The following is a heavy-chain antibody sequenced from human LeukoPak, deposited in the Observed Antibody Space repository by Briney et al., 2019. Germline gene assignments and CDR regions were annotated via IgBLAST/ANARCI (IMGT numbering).Heavy chain of an antibody. Sequence: GAAVTVSFKASGYTFTSYGISWVRQAPGQGLEWMGWISAYNGSTNYAQKLQGRVTMTTDTSTSTAYMELSSLTYSDTAVYYCEGDRPGGFGEWYGMDVWGQGTTVTVSS. V-gene: IGHV1-18*01. CDR3: EGDRPGGFGEWYGMDV. CDR2: ISAYNGST. CDR1: GYTFTSYG. D-gene: IGHD3-10*01. J-gene: IGHJ6*02.